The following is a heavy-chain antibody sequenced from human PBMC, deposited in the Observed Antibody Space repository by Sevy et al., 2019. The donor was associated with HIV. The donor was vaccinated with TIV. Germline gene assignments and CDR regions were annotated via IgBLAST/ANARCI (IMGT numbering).Heavy chain of an antibody. CDR3: ARDPTIYASGWYYFDY. CDR1: GFTFRNYA. D-gene: IGHD6-19*01. V-gene: IGHV3-30*04. CDR2: ISHDGSHK. Sequence: GGSLRLSCAASGFTFRNYAIHWVRQAPGKRLEWVAVISHDGSHKYSADSVKGRFTISRDNSKNTLYLQMNSLRAEDTAMYYCARDPTIYASGWYYFDYWGQGILVTVSS. J-gene: IGHJ4*02.